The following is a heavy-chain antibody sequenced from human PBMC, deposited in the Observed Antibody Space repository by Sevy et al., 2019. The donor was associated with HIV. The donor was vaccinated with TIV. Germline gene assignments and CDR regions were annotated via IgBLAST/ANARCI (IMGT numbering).Heavy chain of an antibody. CDR1: GFTFSSYA. V-gene: IGHV3-23*01. J-gene: IGHJ4*02. D-gene: IGHD5-12*01. CDR2: ISGSGIST. CDR3: AKGIGYSDYETDY. Sequence: GGSQRLSCAASGFTFSSYAMSWVRQAPGKGLEWVSAISGSGISTYYADSVKGRFTISRDNSKNTLYLQMNNRRAEDTAVFYCAKGIGYSDYETDYWGQGTLVTVSS.